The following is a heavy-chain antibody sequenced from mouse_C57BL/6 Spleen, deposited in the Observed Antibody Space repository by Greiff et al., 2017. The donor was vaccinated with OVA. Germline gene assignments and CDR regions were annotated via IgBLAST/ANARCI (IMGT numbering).Heavy chain of an antibody. CDR1: GYAFTNYL. CDR2: INPGSGGT. V-gene: IGHV1-54*01. J-gene: IGHJ4*01. D-gene: IGHD1-1*01. Sequence: QVQLQQSGAELVRPGTSVKVSCKASGYAFTNYLIEWVKQRPGQGLEWIGVINPGSGGTNYNEKFKGKATLTADKSSSTAYMQLSSLTSEDSAVYFGARSPYYYSSSPYAMDYWGQGTSVTVSS. CDR3: ARSPYYYSSSPYAMDY.